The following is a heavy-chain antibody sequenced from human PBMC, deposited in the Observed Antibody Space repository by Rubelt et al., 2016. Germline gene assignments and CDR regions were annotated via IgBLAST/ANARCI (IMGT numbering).Heavy chain of an antibody. J-gene: IGHJ2*01. V-gene: IGHV4-59*12. CDR3: ARMSLADARWYFDH. Sequence: QVQLQESGPGLVKPSETLSLTCTVSGDSISSYYWTWIRQPPGKGLEWIGSISYGGITYFNSSLQSRVITSFDTSRDQFSLSLTSVTAADTAVYHCARMSLADARWYFDHWGRGTPVTVSP. CDR2: ISYGGIT. CDR1: GDSISSYY.